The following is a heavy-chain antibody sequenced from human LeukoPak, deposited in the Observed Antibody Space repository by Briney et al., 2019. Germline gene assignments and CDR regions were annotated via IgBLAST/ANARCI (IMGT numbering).Heavy chain of an antibody. J-gene: IGHJ6*02. CDR2: INAGNGNT. D-gene: IGHD2-2*01. CDR1: GYTFTSYA. Sequence: ASVKVSCKASGYTFTSYAMHWVRQAPGQRLEWMGWINAGNGNTKYSQKFQGRVTITRDTSASTAYMELSSLRSEDTAVYYCARVLGYCSSTSCFPGSSLDYYYYGMDVWGQGTTVTVSS. CDR3: ARVLGYCSSTSCFPGSSLDYYYYGMDV. V-gene: IGHV1-3*01.